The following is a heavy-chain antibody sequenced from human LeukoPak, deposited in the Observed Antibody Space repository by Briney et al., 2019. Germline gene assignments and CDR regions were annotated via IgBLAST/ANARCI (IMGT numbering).Heavy chain of an antibody. CDR3: ASVDTAMVTY. J-gene: IGHJ4*02. CDR1: GGSVSSGSYY. V-gene: IGHV4-61*01. CDR2: IYYSGST. D-gene: IGHD5-18*01. Sequence: KTSETLSLTCTVSGGSVSSGSYYWSWIRQPPGKGLEWIGYIYYSGSTNYNPSLKSRVTISVDTSKNQFSLKLSSVTAADTAVYYCASVDTAMVTYWGQGTLVTVSS.